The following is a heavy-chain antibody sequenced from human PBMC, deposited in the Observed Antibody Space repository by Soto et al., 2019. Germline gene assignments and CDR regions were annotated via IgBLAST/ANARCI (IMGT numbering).Heavy chain of an antibody. Sequence: PGGSLRLSCAASGFTFSSYGMHWVRQAPGKGLEWVAVIWYDGSNKYYADSVKGRFTISRDNSKNTLYLQMNSLRAEDTAVYYCAREEGSMTTVIHFDYWGQGTLVTVSS. CDR2: IWYDGSNK. CDR3: AREEGSMTTVIHFDY. CDR1: GFTFSSYG. J-gene: IGHJ4*02. D-gene: IGHD4-17*01. V-gene: IGHV3-33*01.